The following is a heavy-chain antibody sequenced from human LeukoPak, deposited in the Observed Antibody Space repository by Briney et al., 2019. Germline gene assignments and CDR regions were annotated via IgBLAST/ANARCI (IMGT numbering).Heavy chain of an antibody. Sequence: SQTLSLTCTVSGASISGGGYYWSWIRQHPGKGLEWIGYIYYSGGTYYNPSLKSRVSVSVDTSKNQFSLKLSSVTAADTAVYFCVRAAIPDNWFDPWGQGTLVTVSS. D-gene: IGHD2-2*02. CDR2: IYYSGGT. V-gene: IGHV4-31*03. J-gene: IGHJ5*02. CDR3: VRAAIPDNWFDP. CDR1: GASISGGGYY.